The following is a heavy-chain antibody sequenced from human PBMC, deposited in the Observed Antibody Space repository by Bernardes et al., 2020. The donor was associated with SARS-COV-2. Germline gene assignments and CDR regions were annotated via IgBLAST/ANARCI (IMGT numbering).Heavy chain of an antibody. V-gene: IGHV4-39*07. CDR2: IYYSGST. D-gene: IGHD2-2*01. Sequence: SETLSLTCTVSGGSISSSSYYWGWLRQPPGKGLEWIGSIYYSGSTYYNPSLKSRVTISVDTSKNQFSLKLSSVTAADTAVYYCAREGCSSTSCYYFGWYDFWSGYLMDVWGKGTTVTVSS. CDR3: AREGCSSTSCYYFGWYDFWSGYLMDV. J-gene: IGHJ6*04. CDR1: GGSISSSSYY.